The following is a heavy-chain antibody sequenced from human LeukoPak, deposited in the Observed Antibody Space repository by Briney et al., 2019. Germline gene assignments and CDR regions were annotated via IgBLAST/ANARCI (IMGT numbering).Heavy chain of an antibody. CDR3: ATEAPGSYYFDY. CDR1: GYTFTSYG. J-gene: IGHJ4*02. V-gene: IGHV1-18*01. Sequence: GASVKVSCKASGYTFTSYGISWVRQAPGRGLEWMGWISDYNGDTNYAQKLQGRVTMTTDTSTGTAYMELRSLRSDDTAVYYCATEAPGSYYFDYWGQGVLVTVSS. CDR2: ISDYNGDT.